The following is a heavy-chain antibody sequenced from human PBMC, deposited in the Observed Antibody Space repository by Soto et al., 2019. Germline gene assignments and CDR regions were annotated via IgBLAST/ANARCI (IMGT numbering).Heavy chain of an antibody. CDR2: IYHSGST. V-gene: IGHV4-38-2*02. CDR1: GYSISSGYY. D-gene: IGHD1-26*01. CDR3: ARDPEWELLYFDY. Sequence: PSETLSLTCAVSGYSISSGYYWGWIRQPPGKGLEWIGSIYHSGSTYYNPSLKSRVTISVDTSKNQFSLKLSSVTAADTAVYYCARDPEWELLYFDYWGQGTLVTVSS. J-gene: IGHJ4*02.